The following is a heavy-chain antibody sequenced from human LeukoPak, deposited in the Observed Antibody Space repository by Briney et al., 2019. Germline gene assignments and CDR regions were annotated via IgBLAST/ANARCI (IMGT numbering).Heavy chain of an antibody. D-gene: IGHD2-21*01. J-gene: IGHJ4*02. CDR2: ISSSGSTI. CDR1: GFTFSSYW. V-gene: IGHV3-48*04. CDR3: ARRAYCGGDCYIDY. Sequence: GGSLRLSCAASGFTFSSYWMSWVRQAPGKGLEWVSYISSSGSTIYYADSVKGRFTISRDNAKNSLYLQMNSLRAEDTAVYYCARRAYCGGDCYIDYWGQGTLVTVSS.